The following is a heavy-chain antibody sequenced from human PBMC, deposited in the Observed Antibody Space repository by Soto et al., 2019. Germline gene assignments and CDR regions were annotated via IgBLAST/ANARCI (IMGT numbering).Heavy chain of an antibody. J-gene: IGHJ5*02. V-gene: IGHV2-5*02. CDR1: GFSLSTSGVG. D-gene: IGHD3-22*01. CDR3: VHRQDKYYDSSGYYDWFDP. Sequence: PTLVNPTQSLTLTCSFSGFSLSTSGVGVGWIRQPPGKALEWLALIYWDDDKRYSPSLKSRLTITKDTSKNQVVLTMTNMDPVDTATYYCVHRQDKYYDSSGYYDWFDPWAQGTLVTVSS. CDR2: IYWDDDK.